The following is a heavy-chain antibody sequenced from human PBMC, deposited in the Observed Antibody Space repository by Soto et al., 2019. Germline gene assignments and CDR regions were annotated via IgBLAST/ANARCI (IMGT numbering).Heavy chain of an antibody. CDR1: GGTFSNYA. J-gene: IGHJ6*02. D-gene: IGHD6-13*01. Sequence: QVQLVQSGAELKKPGSSVMLSCKASGGTFSNYAISWVRQAPGQGLEWMGGIILIFGTANYAQKFQGRVTITADESTSTAYMALSSLRSEDTAVYYCARDWGVPAADDYYYGMDVWGQGTTVTVSS. CDR2: IILIFGTA. CDR3: ARDWGVPAADDYYYGMDV. V-gene: IGHV1-69*12.